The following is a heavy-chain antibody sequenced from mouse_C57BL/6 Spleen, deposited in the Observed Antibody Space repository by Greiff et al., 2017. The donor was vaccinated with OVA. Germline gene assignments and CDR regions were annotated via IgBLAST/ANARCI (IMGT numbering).Heavy chain of an antibody. J-gene: IGHJ2*01. CDR1: GFSLTSYG. CDR3: ARSRSYYSKGYYFDY. D-gene: IGHD2-12*01. V-gene: IGHV2-2*01. CDR2: IWSGGSP. Sequence: QVQLQQSGPGLVQPSQSLSITCTVSGFSLTSYGVHWVRQSPGKGLELLGVIWSGGSPDYNAAFISRLSISKDNSKIQVFFKMNSLQADHTAIYYCARSRSYYSKGYYFDYWGQGTTLTVSS.